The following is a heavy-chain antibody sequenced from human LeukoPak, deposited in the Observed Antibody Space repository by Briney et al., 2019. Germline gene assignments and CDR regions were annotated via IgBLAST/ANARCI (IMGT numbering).Heavy chain of an antibody. J-gene: IGHJ6*03. Sequence: SETLSLTCTVSGGSISGYYWSWIRQPPGKGLEWIGYIYYSGSTNYNPSLKSRVTISVDTSKNQFSLKLSSVTAADTAMYYCASSGIAVAGLLYYYLDVWGKGTTVTVSS. V-gene: IGHV4-59*01. CDR2: IYYSGST. CDR1: GGSISGYY. CDR3: ASSGIAVAGLLYYYLDV. D-gene: IGHD6-19*01.